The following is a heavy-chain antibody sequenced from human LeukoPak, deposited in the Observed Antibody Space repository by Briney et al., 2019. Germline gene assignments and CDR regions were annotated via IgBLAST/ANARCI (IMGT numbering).Heavy chain of an antibody. Sequence: GGSLRLSCAASGFTFSSYWMSWVRQAPGKGLEWVANINQDGSDKNYVDSLKGRFTISRDNAKNSLYLQMNSLRAEDTAVYYCAKFTRRSGDCLGGQGILVTVSS. D-gene: IGHD2-21*01. CDR2: INQDGSDK. J-gene: IGHJ4*02. CDR3: AKFTRRSGDCL. CDR1: GFTFSSYW. V-gene: IGHV3-7*01.